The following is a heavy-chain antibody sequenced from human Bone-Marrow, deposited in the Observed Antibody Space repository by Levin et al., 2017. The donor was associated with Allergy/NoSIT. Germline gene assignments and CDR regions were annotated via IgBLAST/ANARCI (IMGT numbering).Heavy chain of an antibody. CDR2: ISYDGAGK. Sequence: GGSLRLSCAASGFTISNYGMHWVRQAPGKGLEWVAIISYDGAGKYYADSVKGRFTVSRDNSENTVYLQLNSPRAEDTAVYYCAKVPALYDYGSGNYFGQMDYSIDVWGQGTTVTVSS. V-gene: IGHV3-30*18. D-gene: IGHD3-10*01. CDR3: AKVPALYDYGSGNYFGQMDYSIDV. J-gene: IGHJ6*02. CDR1: GFTISNYG.